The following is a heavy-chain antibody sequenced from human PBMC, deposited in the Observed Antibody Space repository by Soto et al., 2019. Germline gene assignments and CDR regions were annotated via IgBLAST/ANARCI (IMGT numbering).Heavy chain of an antibody. CDR1: GFTFDDYA. CDR3: AKDIYPSAYHYYYMDV. V-gene: IGHV3-9*01. J-gene: IGHJ6*03. CDR2: ISWNSGSI. Sequence: GGSLRLSCAASGFTFDDYAMHWVRQAPGKGLEWVSGISWNSGSIGYADSVKGRFTISRDNAKNSLYLQMNSLRAEDTALYYCAKDIYPSAYHYYYMDVWGKGTTVTVSS. D-gene: IGHD2-2*02.